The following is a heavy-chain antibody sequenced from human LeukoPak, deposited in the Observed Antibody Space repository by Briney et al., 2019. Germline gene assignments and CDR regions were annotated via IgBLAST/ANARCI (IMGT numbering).Heavy chain of an antibody. CDR2: FDREAAET. CDR3: ARESRSAAAGDY. CDR1: GYTLTELS. J-gene: IGHJ4*02. V-gene: IGHV1-24*01. D-gene: IGHD6-13*01. Sequence: ASVKGSCKVSGYTLTELSMHWVRLAPAKGLEWMGGFDREAAETIYAHKFQGRVTMTEDTSTDTAYMEVSSLRAEDTAVYYCARESRSAAAGDYWGQGTLVTVSS.